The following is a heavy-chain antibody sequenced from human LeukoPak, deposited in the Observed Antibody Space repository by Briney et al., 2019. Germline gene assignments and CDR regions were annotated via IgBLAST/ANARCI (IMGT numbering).Heavy chain of an antibody. CDR3: AKDYAGGSYY. J-gene: IGHJ4*02. CDR1: GFTFSSYA. V-gene: IGHV3-30*04. D-gene: IGHD1-26*01. CDR2: ISYDGSNK. Sequence: GGSLRLSCAASGFTFSSYAMHWVRQAPGKGLEWVAVISYDGSNKYYADSVKGRFTISRDNSKNTLYLQMNSLRAEDTAVYYCAKDYAGGSYYWGQGTLVTVSS.